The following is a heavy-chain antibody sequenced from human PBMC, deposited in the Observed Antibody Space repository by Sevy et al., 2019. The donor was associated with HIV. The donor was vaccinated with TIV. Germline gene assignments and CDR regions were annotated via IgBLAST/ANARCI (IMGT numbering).Heavy chain of an antibody. CDR2: ISGSSAIT. D-gene: IGHD3-22*01. CDR3: ARKYDSSGYFDY. J-gene: IGHJ4*02. CDR1: GITFYSHA. V-gene: IGHV3-23*01. Sequence: GGSLRLSCVASGITFYSHAMSWVRQAPGKGLEWVSAISGSSAITYYADSVKGRFTISRDNSRNTLYLQMNSLRAEDTAVYYCARKYDSSGYFDYWGQGTLVTVSS.